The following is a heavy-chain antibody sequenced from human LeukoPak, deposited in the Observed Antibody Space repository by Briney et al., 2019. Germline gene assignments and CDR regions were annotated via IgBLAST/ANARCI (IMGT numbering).Heavy chain of an antibody. V-gene: IGHV3-66*01. CDR1: GFTFSSYS. D-gene: IGHD2/OR15-2a*01. CDR3: ARDPPAVLLDTYG. Sequence: GGSLRLSCAASGFTFSSYSMNWVRQAPGKGLEWVSLIYSDGSTYHADSVKGRFTMSRDKSNNMVYLQMNSLRAEDTAMYYCARDPPAVLLDTYGWGQGTLVTVSS. J-gene: IGHJ4*02. CDR2: IYSDGST.